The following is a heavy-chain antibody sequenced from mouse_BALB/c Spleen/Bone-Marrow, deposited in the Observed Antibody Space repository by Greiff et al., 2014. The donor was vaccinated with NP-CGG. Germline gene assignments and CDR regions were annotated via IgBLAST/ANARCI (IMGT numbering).Heavy chain of an antibody. Sequence: VQLQQSGAELVKPGASVKLSCEASGYTFTNYFMYWVKQRPGQGLEWIGEINPNNGGTNFNENFKSKATLTLDKSSSTACMQLSSLTSEDSAVYYCTRSGPGFAYWGHGTLVTVSA. CDR2: INPNNGGT. J-gene: IGHJ3*01. CDR3: TRSGPGFAY. CDR1: GYTFTNYF. V-gene: IGHV1S81*02.